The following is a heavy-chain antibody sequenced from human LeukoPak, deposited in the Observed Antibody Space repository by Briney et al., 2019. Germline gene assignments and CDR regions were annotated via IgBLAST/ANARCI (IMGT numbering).Heavy chain of an antibody. J-gene: IGHJ5*02. V-gene: IGHV3-21*01. Sequence: PGASLRLSCAAYGFTFSSYSRNWVRQAPGKGLEWVSSISSSRRHIYYAASVRGRFTIPRDNAKSSLYMQMSSLRAEDTAVYYCARGAPDIVVVPAAIDWFDTWGQGTLVTVSS. CDR3: ARGAPDIVVVPAAIDWFDT. CDR1: GFTFSSYS. D-gene: IGHD2-2*01. CDR2: ISSSRRHI.